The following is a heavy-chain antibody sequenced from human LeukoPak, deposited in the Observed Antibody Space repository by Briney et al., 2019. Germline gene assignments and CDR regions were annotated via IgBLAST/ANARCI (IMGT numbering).Heavy chain of an antibody. CDR2: IFYRGSP. Sequence: SQTLSLTCPVSGGSIGSGDYSWSGIRQQPGKGLEWIWYIFYRGSPYYNPSLKSLVTISVDTSKNQFSLKLSSVTAADTAVYYCARFQYSSSFYYNFDSWGQGTLVTVSS. D-gene: IGHD6-6*01. CDR3: ARFQYSSSFYYNFDS. J-gene: IGHJ4*02. CDR1: GGSIGSGDYS. V-gene: IGHV4-31*01.